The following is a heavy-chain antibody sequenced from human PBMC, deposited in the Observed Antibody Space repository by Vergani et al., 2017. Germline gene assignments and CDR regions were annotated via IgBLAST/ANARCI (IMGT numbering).Heavy chain of an antibody. D-gene: IGHD4-17*01. CDR3: AKDPGGATVTTYGY. Sequence: QVQLVESGGGVVQPGRSLRLSCAASGFTFSSYGMHWVRRAPGKGLEWVAGISYDGSNKYYAESVKGRFTISRDNSKNTLFLQMNSLRAEDTAVYYCAKDPGGATVTTYGYWGQGTLVTVSS. CDR2: ISYDGSNK. J-gene: IGHJ4*02. V-gene: IGHV3-30*18. CDR1: GFTFSSYG.